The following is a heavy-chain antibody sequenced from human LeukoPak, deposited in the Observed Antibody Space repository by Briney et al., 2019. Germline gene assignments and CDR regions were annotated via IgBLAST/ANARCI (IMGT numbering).Heavy chain of an antibody. CDR3: ARRDLRDKGRFDY. CDR2: IYHSGST. J-gene: IGHJ4*02. V-gene: IGHV4-4*02. Sequence: SETLSLTCAVSGGSISCSNWWSWVRQPPGKGLEWIGEIYHSGSTNYNPSLKSRVTISVDKSKNQFSLKLSSVTAADTAVYYCARRDLRDKGRFDYWGQGTLVTVSS. CDR1: GGSISCSNW. D-gene: IGHD5/OR15-5a*01.